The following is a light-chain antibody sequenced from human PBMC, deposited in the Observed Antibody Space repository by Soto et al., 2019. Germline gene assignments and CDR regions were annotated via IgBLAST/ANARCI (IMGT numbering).Light chain of an antibody. J-gene: IGKJ1*01. CDR1: QSISSW. V-gene: IGKV1-5*03. CDR3: QQYNSFSWT. Sequence: DIQMTQSPSTLSASVGDRVTITFRASQSISSWLAWYQQKPGKAPKVLIYKASSLEIGVPSRFSGSGSGTEFTLTISSLQPDDFATYYCQQYNSFSWTFGQGTKVEIK. CDR2: KAS.